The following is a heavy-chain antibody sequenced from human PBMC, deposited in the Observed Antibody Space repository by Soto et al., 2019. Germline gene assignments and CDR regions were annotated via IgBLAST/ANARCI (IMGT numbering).Heavy chain of an antibody. J-gene: IGHJ6*02. D-gene: IGHD2-8*01. CDR3: ARVRVSCSQYYYGMDV. Sequence: GGSLRLSCAASGFTFSSYWMHWVRQAPGKGLVWVSRINSDGSSTSYADSVKGRFTISRDNAKNTLYLQMNSLRAEDTAVYYCARVRVSCSQYYYGMDVWGQGTTVTVSS. V-gene: IGHV3-74*01. CDR1: GFTFSSYW. CDR2: INSDGSST.